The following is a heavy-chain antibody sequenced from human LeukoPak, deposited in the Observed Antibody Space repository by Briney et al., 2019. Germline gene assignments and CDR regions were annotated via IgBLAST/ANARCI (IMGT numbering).Heavy chain of an antibody. D-gene: IGHD6-19*01. Sequence: PGGSLRLSRAASGFTFNSYAMYWVRQAPGKGLEWVSGIFGSGGSAHYADSVKGRFTISRDNSKNTVYLQMGSLRVEDTAVYYCGKTTTGYSSGRYPGWPVDYWGQGTLVTVSS. CDR3: GKTTTGYSSGRYPGWPVDY. V-gene: IGHV3-23*01. CDR2: IFGSGGSA. CDR1: GFTFNSYA. J-gene: IGHJ4*02.